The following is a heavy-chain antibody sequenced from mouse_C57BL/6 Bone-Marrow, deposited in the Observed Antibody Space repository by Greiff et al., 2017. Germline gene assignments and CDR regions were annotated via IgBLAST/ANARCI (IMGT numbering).Heavy chain of an antibody. J-gene: IGHJ2*01. D-gene: IGHD1-1*01. CDR2: ICSGGST. CDR1: GFSLTSYG. CDR3: ACSIYYYFDY. V-gene: IGHV2-2*01. Sequence: QVQLQQSGPGLVQPSQSLSITCTVSGFSLTSYGVHWVRQSPGTGLEWLGVICSGGSTDYNAAFISRLSISKVNSTSQVFFKMSSLQADKTAIFYCACSIYYYFDYWGQGTTLTVSS.